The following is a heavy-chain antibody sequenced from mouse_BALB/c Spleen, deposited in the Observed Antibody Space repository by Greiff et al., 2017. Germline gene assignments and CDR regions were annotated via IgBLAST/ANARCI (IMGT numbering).Heavy chain of an antibody. D-gene: IGHD2-2*01. V-gene: IGHV7-3*02. CDR1: GFTFTDYY. CDR2: IRNKANGYTT. CDR3: ARDRGYDLYYFDY. J-gene: IGHJ2*01. Sequence: EVMLVESGGGLVQPGGSLRLSCATSGFTFTDYYMSWVRQPPGKALEWLGFIRNKANGYTTEYSASVKGRFTISRDNSQSILYLQMNTLRAEDSATYYCARDRGYDLYYFDYWGQGTTLTVSS.